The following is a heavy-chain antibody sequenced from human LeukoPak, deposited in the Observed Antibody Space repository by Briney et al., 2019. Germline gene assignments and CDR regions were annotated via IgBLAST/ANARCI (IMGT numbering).Heavy chain of an antibody. V-gene: IGHV4-59*12. J-gene: IGHJ3*02. D-gene: IGHD2/OR15-2a*01. CDR2: IYYSGST. CDR3: ARDYLDAFDI. CDR1: GGSISSYY. Sequence: PSETLSLTCTVSGGSISSYYWSWIRQPPGKGLEWIGYIYYSGSTNYNPSLKSRVTMSVDTSKNQFSLKLSSVTAADTAVYYCARDYLDAFDIWGQGTMVTVSS.